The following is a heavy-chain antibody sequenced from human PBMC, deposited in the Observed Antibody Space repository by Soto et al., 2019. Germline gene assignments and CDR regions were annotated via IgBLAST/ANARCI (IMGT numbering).Heavy chain of an antibody. CDR1: GGTFSSFG. Sequence: QVQLVQSGAELKKPGSSVQVSCKASGGTFSSFGISWVRQAPGQGLEWMGGIIPVFGRPNYTQRFRGRLTITADESTNTCYMELIDLGSEDTAVYYCAREGSGYNFWGQGTQVTVSS. V-gene: IGHV1-69*01. CDR2: IIPVFGRP. J-gene: IGHJ1*01. D-gene: IGHD5-12*01. CDR3: AREGSGYNF.